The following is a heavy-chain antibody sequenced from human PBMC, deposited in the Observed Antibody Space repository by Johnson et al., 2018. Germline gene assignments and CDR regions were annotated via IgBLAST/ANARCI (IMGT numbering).Heavy chain of an antibody. CDR2: MNPNSGNT. V-gene: IGHV1-8*01. D-gene: IGHD3-16*01. CDR1: GYTFTSYD. CDR3: ARASRGGYYYYYYLDV. Sequence: QVQLVESGAEVKKPGASVKVSCKASGYTFTSYDINWVRQATGQGLEWMGWMNPNSGNTGYAQKFQGRVTMTRNTSISTAYMELSSLRSEDTAVYYCARASRGGYYYYYYLDVWGKGTTVTVSS. J-gene: IGHJ6*03.